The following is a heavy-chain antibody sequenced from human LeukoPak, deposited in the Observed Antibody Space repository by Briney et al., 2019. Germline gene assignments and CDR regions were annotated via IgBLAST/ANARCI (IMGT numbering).Heavy chain of an antibody. D-gene: IGHD6-13*01. V-gene: IGHV4-61*08. CDR1: GGSISSGGYY. J-gene: IGHJ4*02. CDR3: AMRKPPGTLDY. Sequence: PSETLSLTCTVSGGSISSGGYYWSWIRQPPGKGLEYIGYIYYSGGTNYNPSLKSRVTISVDTSKNQFSLKLTSVTAADTAVYYCAMRKPPGTLDYWGQGTLVTVSS. CDR2: IYYSGGT.